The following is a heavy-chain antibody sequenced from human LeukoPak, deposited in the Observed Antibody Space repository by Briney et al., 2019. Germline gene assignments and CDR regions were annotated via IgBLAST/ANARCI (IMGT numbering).Heavy chain of an antibody. Sequence: PGGSLRLSCAASGFTFSSYSMNWVRQAPGKGLEWVAVISYDGNIKIHADSVKGRFTISRDNSKNTLNLQMNSLRVEDTAVYHCARGLQGFDYWGQGTLVTVSS. CDR3: ARGLQGFDY. J-gene: IGHJ4*02. V-gene: IGHV3-33*08. CDR2: ISYDGNIK. CDR1: GFTFSSYS.